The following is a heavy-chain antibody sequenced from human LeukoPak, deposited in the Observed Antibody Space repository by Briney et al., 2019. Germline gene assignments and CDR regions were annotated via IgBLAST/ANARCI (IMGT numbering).Heavy chain of an antibody. Sequence: ASVKVSCKTSGYIFAAYYLNWVRQAPGQGLEWLGWINPNSGRTKYAQKFQGRVTMTRDTSISTAYMELSRLRSDDTAVYYCARDLYCTNGVCYRHFDYWGQGTLVTVSS. J-gene: IGHJ4*02. D-gene: IGHD2-8*01. CDR2: INPNSGRT. V-gene: IGHV1-2*02. CDR3: ARDLYCTNGVCYRHFDY. CDR1: GYIFAAYY.